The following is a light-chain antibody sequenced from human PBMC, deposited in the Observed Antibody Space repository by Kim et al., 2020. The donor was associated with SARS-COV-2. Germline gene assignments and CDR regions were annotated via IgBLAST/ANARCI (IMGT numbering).Light chain of an antibody. V-gene: IGKV3-15*01. CDR3: QQYNTWPPEYT. J-gene: IGKJ2*01. CDR2: GVS. CDR1: QGIGNN. Sequence: SPGERVTLACRASQGIGNNLAWYQQQPGKAPRLLIYGVSTRATGIPARFSGSGYGTDFTLTITNLQSEDLAVYYCQQYNTWPPEYTFGQGTKLEI.